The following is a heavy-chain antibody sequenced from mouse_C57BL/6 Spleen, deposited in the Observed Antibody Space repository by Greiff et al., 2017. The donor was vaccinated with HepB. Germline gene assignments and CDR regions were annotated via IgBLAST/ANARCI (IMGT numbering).Heavy chain of an antibody. CDR3: AREGLSPFAY. CDR2: INPNNGGT. CDR1: GYTFTDYN. Sequence: VHVKQSGPELVKPGASVKMSCKASGYTFTDYNMHWVKQSHGKSLEWIGYINPNNGGTSYNQKFKGKATLTVNKSSSTAYMELRSLTSEASAVYYCAREGLSPFAYWGQGTLVTVSA. J-gene: IGHJ3*01. D-gene: IGHD3-1*01. V-gene: IGHV1-22*01.